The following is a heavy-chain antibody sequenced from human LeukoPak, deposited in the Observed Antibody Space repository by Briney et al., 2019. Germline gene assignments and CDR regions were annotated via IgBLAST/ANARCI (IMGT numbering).Heavy chain of an antibody. Sequence: GGSLRLSCAPSGFTFSNYGMHWVRQAPGKGLDWVAVIWSDGSKKYYADSVKGRFTISRDNSKNMLYMEMNSLRAEDTAVYYCARDLPGVAAAGTGNWFDPWGQGTLVTVSS. V-gene: IGHV3-33*01. J-gene: IGHJ5*02. CDR1: GFTFSNYG. CDR3: ARDLPGVAAAGTGNWFDP. D-gene: IGHD6-13*01. CDR2: IWSDGSKK.